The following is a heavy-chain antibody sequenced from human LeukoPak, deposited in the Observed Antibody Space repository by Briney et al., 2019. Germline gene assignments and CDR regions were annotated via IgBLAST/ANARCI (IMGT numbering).Heavy chain of an antibody. J-gene: IGHJ6*04. Sequence: SGGSLRLSCAASGFTFTTYAMSWVRQAPGKGLEWFSTVANSGVDTYYADSVRGRFTISRDNSRNTIYLQMNSLRAEDTAVYYCARVLGGGSYSEKRMDVWGKGTTVTVSS. V-gene: IGHV3-23*01. CDR2: VANSGVDT. CDR3: ARVLGGGSYSEKRMDV. CDR1: GFTFTTYA. D-gene: IGHD1-26*01.